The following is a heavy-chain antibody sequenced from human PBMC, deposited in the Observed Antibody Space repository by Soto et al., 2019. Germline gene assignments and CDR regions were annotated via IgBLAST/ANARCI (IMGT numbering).Heavy chain of an antibody. CDR3: ARDRSSGYYFTAFDR. J-gene: IGHJ3*02. Sequence: HPGGSLRLSCAASGFTFSSYSMNWVRQAPGKGLEWVSYISSSSSTIYYADSVKGRFTISRDNAKNSLYLQMNSLRDEDTAVYYCARDRSSGYYFTAFDRWGQGTMVTVSS. CDR1: GFTFSSYS. D-gene: IGHD3-22*01. V-gene: IGHV3-48*02. CDR2: ISSSSSTI.